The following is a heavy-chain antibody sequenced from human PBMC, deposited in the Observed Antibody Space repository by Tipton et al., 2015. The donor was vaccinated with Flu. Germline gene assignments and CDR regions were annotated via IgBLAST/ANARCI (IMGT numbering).Heavy chain of an antibody. Sequence: TLSLTCIVSGGSMSSFYWSWIRQPAGKGLEWIGRIYTSGSTNYHPSLKSRVTMSVDTSKNQFSLRLTSVTAADTAVYYCARGSGSGTYVVFDYWGQGTLVTVSS. V-gene: IGHV4-4*07. CDR1: GGSMSSFY. CDR3: ARGSGSGTYVVFDY. J-gene: IGHJ4*02. CDR2: IYTSGST. D-gene: IGHD3-10*01.